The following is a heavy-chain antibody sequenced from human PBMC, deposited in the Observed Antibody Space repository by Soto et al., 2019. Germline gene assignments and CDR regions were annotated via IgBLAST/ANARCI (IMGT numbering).Heavy chain of an antibody. Sequence: ASVKVSCKASGYTFTSYDINWVRQATGQGLGWMGWMNPNSGNTGYAQKFQGRVTMTRNTSISTAYMELSSLRSEDTAVYYCARQIRYFRPEHSYYFDNWGQGTPVTVSS. D-gene: IGHD3-9*01. CDR3: ARQIRYFRPEHSYYFDN. V-gene: IGHV1-8*01. CDR1: GYTFTSYD. J-gene: IGHJ4*02. CDR2: MNPNSGNT.